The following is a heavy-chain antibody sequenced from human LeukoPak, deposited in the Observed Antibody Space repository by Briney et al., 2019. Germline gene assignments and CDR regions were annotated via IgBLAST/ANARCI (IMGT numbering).Heavy chain of an antibody. V-gene: IGHV3-21*01. CDR3: ARDFRGSKFDY. Sequence: KPGGSLRLSCAASGFTFSSYGMNWVRQAPGRGLEWVSSISSSSSYIYYADSVKGRFTISRDNAKNSLYLQMSSLRAEDTAVYYCARDFRGSKFDYWGQGTLVTVSS. CDR1: GFTFSSYG. J-gene: IGHJ4*02. D-gene: IGHD3-16*01. CDR2: ISSSSSYI.